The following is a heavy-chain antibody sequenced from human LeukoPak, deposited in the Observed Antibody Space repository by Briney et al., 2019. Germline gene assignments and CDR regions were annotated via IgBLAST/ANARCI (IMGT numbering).Heavy chain of an antibody. Sequence: PSETLSLTCTVSGGSISSSSYYWGWIRQPPGKGLEWIGSIYYSGSTYYNPSLKSRVTISVDTSKNQFSLKLSSVIAADTAVYYCARHRRDIVVASDAFDIWGQGTMVTVSS. D-gene: IGHD2-15*01. CDR3: ARHRRDIVVASDAFDI. J-gene: IGHJ3*02. CDR2: IYYSGST. V-gene: IGHV4-39*01. CDR1: GGSISSSSYY.